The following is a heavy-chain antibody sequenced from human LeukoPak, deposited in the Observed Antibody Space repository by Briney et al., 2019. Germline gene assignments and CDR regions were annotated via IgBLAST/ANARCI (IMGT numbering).Heavy chain of an antibody. V-gene: IGHV3-43*01. Sequence: QPGGSLRLSCAASGFTFDDYTMHWVRQAPGKGLEWVSLISWDGGSTYYADSVKGRFTISRDNSKNSLYLQMNSLRTEDTALYYCAKDGTPEGSGSYYTDWGQGTLVTVSS. D-gene: IGHD3-10*01. CDR2: ISWDGGST. J-gene: IGHJ4*02. CDR3: AKDGTPEGSGSYYTD. CDR1: GFTFDDYT.